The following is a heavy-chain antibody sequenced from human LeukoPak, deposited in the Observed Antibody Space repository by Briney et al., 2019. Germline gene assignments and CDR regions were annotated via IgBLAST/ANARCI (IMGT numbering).Heavy chain of an antibody. V-gene: IGHV1-18*01. CDR2: ISAYNGNT. CDR1: GYSFTNFG. CDR3: ARDARIGVAGSLGSDL. J-gene: IGHJ5*02. Sequence: ASVKVSCKASGYSFTNFGFSWVRQAPGQGLEWLGWISAYNGNTYYIQRLQDRVTLTTDASTDTAYMELTNLTSDDTATYFCARDARIGVAGSLGSDLWGQGTLVTVSS. D-gene: IGHD6-19*01.